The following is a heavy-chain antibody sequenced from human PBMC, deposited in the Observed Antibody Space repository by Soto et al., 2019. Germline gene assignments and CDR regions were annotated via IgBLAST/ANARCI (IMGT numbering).Heavy chain of an antibody. D-gene: IGHD4-17*01. CDR2: ISYSGRT. V-gene: IGHV4-39*01. Sequence: SATLAPACTVSLAPITPNNHSGVSVRQSPRGGLECIGSISYSGRTYDNPSLQSRVTISIDASKNQFSLKLTSVTAADTAVYYCARRRASDYGGNHHPYYFDRWGQGALVTVSS. CDR3: ARRRASDYGGNHHPYYFDR. J-gene: IGHJ4*02. CDR1: LAPITPNNHS.